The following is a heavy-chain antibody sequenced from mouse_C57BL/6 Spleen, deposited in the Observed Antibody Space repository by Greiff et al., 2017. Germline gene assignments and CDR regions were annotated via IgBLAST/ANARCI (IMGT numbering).Heavy chain of an antibody. V-gene: IGHV1-15*01. CDR2: IDPETGGT. J-gene: IGHJ2*01. CDR1: GYTFTDYE. CDR3: TRRGTTVETLFDY. D-gene: IGHD1-1*01. Sequence: VQLQQSGAELVRPGASVTLSCKASGYTFTDYEMHWVKQTPVHGLEWIGAIDPETGGTAYNQKFKGKAILTADKSSSTAYMELRSLTSEDSAVYYCTRRGTTVETLFDYWGQGTTLTVSS.